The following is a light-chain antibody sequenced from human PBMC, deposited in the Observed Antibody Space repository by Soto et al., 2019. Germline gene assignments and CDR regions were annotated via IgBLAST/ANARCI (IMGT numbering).Light chain of an antibody. Sequence: DIQMTQSPSSLSTSVGDRVTITCRASQGISNYLAWYQQKPGKVPKLLIYAASTLRSGVPSRFSGSGSGTDFTLTISSLQPEDAATYYCQRYNSAPWTFGQGTKVE. J-gene: IGKJ1*01. CDR2: AAS. CDR1: QGISNY. V-gene: IGKV1-27*01. CDR3: QRYNSAPWT.